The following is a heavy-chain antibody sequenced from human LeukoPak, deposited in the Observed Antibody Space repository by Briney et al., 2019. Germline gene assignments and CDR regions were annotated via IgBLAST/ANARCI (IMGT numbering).Heavy chain of an antibody. J-gene: IGHJ3*02. CDR2: IYYSGST. CDR3: ARGGTGNDAFEI. D-gene: IGHD3/OR15-3a*01. Sequence: PSQTLSLTCTVSGGSISSGGYYWSWIRQHPGKGLEWIGYIYYSGSTYYNPSLKSRVTISVDTSKNQFSLKLSSVTAADTAVYYCARGGTGNDAFEIWGQGTMVTVSS. CDR1: GGSISSGGYY. V-gene: IGHV4-31*03.